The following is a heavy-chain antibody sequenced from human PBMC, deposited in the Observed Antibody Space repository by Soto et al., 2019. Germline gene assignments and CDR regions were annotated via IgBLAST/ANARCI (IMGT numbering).Heavy chain of an antibody. Sequence: SETQSLTCAVSCGSISSGGYSWSWIRQPPGKGLEWIGYIYHSGSTYYNPSLKSRVTISVDRSKNQFSLKLSSVTAADTAVYYCASASGDLVYYYGMDVWGQGTTVTVSS. CDR1: CGSISSGGYS. J-gene: IGHJ6*02. D-gene: IGHD7-27*01. CDR2: IYHSGST. V-gene: IGHV4-30-2*01. CDR3: ASASGDLVYYYGMDV.